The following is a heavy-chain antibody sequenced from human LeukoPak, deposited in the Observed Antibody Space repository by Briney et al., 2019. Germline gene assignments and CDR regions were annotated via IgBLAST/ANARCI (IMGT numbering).Heavy chain of an antibody. V-gene: IGHV1-2*02. CDR2: INPNSGGT. Sequence: GASVKVSCKASGYTFTGYYMHWVRQAPGQGLEWMGWINPNSGGTNYAQKFQGRVTMTRDTSISTAYVELSRLRSDDTAVYYCASRSRGIRGGYGSGSYYKDWGQGTLVTVSS. CDR3: ASRSRGIRGGYGSGSYYKD. J-gene: IGHJ4*02. CDR1: GYTFTGYY. D-gene: IGHD3-10*01.